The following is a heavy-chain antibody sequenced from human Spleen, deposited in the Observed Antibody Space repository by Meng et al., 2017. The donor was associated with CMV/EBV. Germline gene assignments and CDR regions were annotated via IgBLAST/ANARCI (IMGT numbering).Heavy chain of an antibody. CDR2: ISAYNGDT. CDR1: GYTFTSYA. V-gene: IGHV1-18*01. D-gene: IGHD2-2*01. Sequence: ASVKVSCKASGYTFTSYAVNWVRQAPGQGLEWMGWISAYNGDTKSAQKFQGRLTMTTDTSTSTAYMELRSLRSDDTAVYYCARARYCSSTSCYAFDYWGQGTLVTVSS. J-gene: IGHJ4*02. CDR3: ARARYCSSTSCYAFDY.